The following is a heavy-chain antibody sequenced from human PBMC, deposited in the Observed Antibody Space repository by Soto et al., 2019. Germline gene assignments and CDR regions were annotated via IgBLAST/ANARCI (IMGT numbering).Heavy chain of an antibody. CDR3: ARVSDTYGARRFDY. Sequence: SETLSLTCAVYGGSFSGYYWTWIRQPLGTGLEWIGEINHSGSTNYNPSLKSRVTISLDTSKNQFSLNLASVTAADTAVYYCARVSDTYGARRFDYWGQGTLVTVSS. V-gene: IGHV4-34*01. CDR2: INHSGST. J-gene: IGHJ4*02. CDR1: GGSFSGYY. D-gene: IGHD5-18*01.